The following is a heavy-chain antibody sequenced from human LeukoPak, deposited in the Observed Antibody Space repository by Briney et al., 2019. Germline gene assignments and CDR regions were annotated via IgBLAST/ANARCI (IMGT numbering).Heavy chain of an antibody. CDR1: GGSINSYY. CDR3: ARQTLLWFGKRRSGFDP. CDR2: IYYSGST. Sequence: SETLSLTCTVSGGSINSYYWSWIRQPPGKGLEWIGYIYYSGSTNYNPSLKSRVTISVDTSKNQFSLKLGSVTAADTAVYYCARQTLLWFGKRRSGFDPWGQGTLVTVSS. D-gene: IGHD3-10*01. V-gene: IGHV4-59*08. J-gene: IGHJ5*02.